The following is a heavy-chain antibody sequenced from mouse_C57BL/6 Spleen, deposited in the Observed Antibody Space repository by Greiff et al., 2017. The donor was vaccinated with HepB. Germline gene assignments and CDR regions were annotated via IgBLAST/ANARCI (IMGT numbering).Heavy chain of an antibody. CDR1: GFTFSDYY. Sequence: EVMLVESEGGLVQPGSSMKLSCTASGFTFSDYYMAWVRQVPEKGLEWVANINYDGSSTYYLDSLKSRFIISRDNAKNILYLQMSSLKSEDTATYYCARGEDYYGSSYSFAYWGQGTLVTVSA. D-gene: IGHD1-1*01. J-gene: IGHJ3*01. CDR3: ARGEDYYGSSYSFAY. CDR2: INYDGSST. V-gene: IGHV5-16*01.